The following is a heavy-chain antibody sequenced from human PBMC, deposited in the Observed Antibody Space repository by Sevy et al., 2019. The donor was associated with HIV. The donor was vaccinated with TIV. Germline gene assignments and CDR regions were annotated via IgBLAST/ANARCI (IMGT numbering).Heavy chain of an antibody. V-gene: IGHV4-59*13. J-gene: IGHJ3*02. CDR3: ARTDDLYAIDM. Sequence: SETLSLTCTVSGVSMSDYYWSWIRQPPGKGLEWLGYIYCSGSTGYNPSLRSRLAISIDTSKSQFSLKLGSVTTADTAVYYCARTDDLYAIDMWGQGTMVTVSS. CDR1: GVSMSDYY. D-gene: IGHD2-21*02. CDR2: IYCSGST.